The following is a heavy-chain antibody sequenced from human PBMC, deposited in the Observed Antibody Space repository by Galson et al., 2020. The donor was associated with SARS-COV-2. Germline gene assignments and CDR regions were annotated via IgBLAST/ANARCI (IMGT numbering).Heavy chain of an antibody. J-gene: IGHJ6*02. CDR3: ARLRYYDVLTGYIVDV. CDR1: GYTFTDYY. Sequence: SVKVSCKASGYTFTDYYIHWVRQAPAQGLAWMGWINPKSGGTNYAQKFEGRVTMTRDTSITTAYMELSRLRADDTAVYYCARLRYYDVLTGYIVDVWGQGTMVTVSS. D-gene: IGHD3-9*01. CDR2: INPKSGGT. V-gene: IGHV1-2*02.